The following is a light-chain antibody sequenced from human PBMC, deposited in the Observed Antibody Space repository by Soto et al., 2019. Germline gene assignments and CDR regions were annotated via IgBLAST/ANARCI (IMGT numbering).Light chain of an antibody. CDR2: EVS. CDR1: SSDVGGYNY. J-gene: IGLJ1*01. Sequence: QYALTQPPSASGSPGQSVTISCTGTSSDVGGYNYVSWYQQHPGKAPKLMIYEVSKRPSGVPDRFSGSKSGNTASLTVSGLQAEDEADYYCSSYAGSNNLRVFGTGTKVTVL. CDR3: SSYAGSNNLRV. V-gene: IGLV2-8*01.